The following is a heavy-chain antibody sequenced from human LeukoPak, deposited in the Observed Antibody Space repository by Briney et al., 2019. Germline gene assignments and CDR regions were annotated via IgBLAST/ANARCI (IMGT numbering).Heavy chain of an antibody. CDR1: GSTFNGYW. Sequence: PGGSLRLSCAASGSTFNGYWMNWVRQAPGKGLVWVSCIKSDGSTTIYADSVKGRFTISRDNAKNTLYLQMNSLRAEDTAVYYCTRETSNAFDIWGQGTMVTVSS. J-gene: IGHJ3*02. CDR2: IKSDGSTT. V-gene: IGHV3-74*01. CDR3: TRETSNAFDI.